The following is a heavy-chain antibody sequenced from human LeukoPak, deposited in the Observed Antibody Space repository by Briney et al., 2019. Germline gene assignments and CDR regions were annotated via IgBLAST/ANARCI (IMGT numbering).Heavy chain of an antibody. CDR3: ARKEQQLTFDY. Sequence: GASVKVSCKASGYTFTSYGISWVRQAPGQGLEWMGWISAYNGNTHYAQRLQGRVTMTKDTSTSTAYMELRSLRSDDTAMYYCARKEQQLTFDYWGQGTLVTVSS. D-gene: IGHD6-13*01. V-gene: IGHV1-18*04. CDR1: GYTFTSYG. J-gene: IGHJ4*02. CDR2: ISAYNGNT.